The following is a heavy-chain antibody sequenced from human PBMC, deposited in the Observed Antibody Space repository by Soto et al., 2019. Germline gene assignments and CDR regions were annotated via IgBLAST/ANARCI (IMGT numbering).Heavy chain of an antibody. J-gene: IGHJ3*02. V-gene: IGHV3-21*01. D-gene: IGHD2-21*01. CDR2: ISSSSSYI. CDR3: ARDLFDAFDI. CDR1: GLTFSSYS. Sequence: GGSLRLSCAASGLTFSSYSMNWVRQAPGKGLEWVSSISSSSSYIYYADSVKGRFTISRDNAKNSLYLQMNSLRAEDTAVYYCARDLFDAFDIWGQGTMVTVSS.